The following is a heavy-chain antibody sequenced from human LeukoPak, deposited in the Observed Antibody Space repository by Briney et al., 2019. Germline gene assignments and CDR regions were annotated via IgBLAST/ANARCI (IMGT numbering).Heavy chain of an antibody. CDR3: ARHRYGDNTVEY. CDR2: INPSGGST. V-gene: IGHV1-46*01. D-gene: IGHD4-17*01. J-gene: IGHJ4*02. CDR1: GYTFTSYY. Sequence: ASVKVSCKASGYTFTSYYMHWVRQAPGQGLEWMGIINPSGGSTSYAQKFQGRVTMTRDTSTSTVYMELSSLRSEDTAVFYCARHRYGDNTVEYWGQGILVTVSS.